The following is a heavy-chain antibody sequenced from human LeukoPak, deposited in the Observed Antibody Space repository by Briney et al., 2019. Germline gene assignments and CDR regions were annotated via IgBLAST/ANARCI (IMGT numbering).Heavy chain of an antibody. Sequence: SVKVSCKASGGTFSSYAISWVRQAAGQGLEWMGGIIPIFGTANYAQKFQGRVTITTDESTSTAYMELSSLRSEDTAVYYCARAPHLKTHDYGDYEVDAFDIWGQGTMVTVSS. CDR2: IIPIFGTA. CDR3: ARAPHLKTHDYGDYEVDAFDI. CDR1: GGTFSSYA. D-gene: IGHD4-17*01. J-gene: IGHJ3*02. V-gene: IGHV1-69*05.